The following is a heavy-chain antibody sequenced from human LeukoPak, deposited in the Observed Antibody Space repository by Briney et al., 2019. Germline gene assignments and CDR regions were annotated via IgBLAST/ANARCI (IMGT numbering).Heavy chain of an antibody. D-gene: IGHD3-16*01. CDR1: GRPISSSSYF. CDR3: ARCGGAQGDRRTYGDACDI. CDR2: IYYSGST. V-gene: IGHV4-39*07. J-gene: IGHJ3*02. Sequence: SDTLSLTCTVSGRPISSSSYFWGWIRPPPGKGLEWWGSIYYSGSTYYHPSLKTRLHISGDTSKNQFSLPVRSVTGADTAVFYCARCGGAQGDRRTYGDACDIWGQGTMVTVSS.